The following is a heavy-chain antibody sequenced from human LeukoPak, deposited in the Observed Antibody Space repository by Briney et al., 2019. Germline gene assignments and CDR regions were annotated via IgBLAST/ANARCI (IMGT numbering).Heavy chain of an antibody. CDR2: INPNSGGT. J-gene: IGHJ4*02. Sequence: GASVKVSCKASGYTFTSYGISWVRQAPGQGLEWMGWINPNSGGTNYAQKFQGRVTMTRDTSISTAYMELSRLRSDDTAVYYCARDDDAVPAAIPDWGQGTLVTVSS. CDR3: ARDDDAVPAAIPD. CDR1: GYTFTSYG. V-gene: IGHV1-2*02. D-gene: IGHD2-2*01.